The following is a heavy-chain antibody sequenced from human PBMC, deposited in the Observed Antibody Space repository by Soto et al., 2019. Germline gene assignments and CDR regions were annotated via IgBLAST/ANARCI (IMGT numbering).Heavy chain of an antibody. D-gene: IGHD3-9*01. J-gene: IGHJ6*02. V-gene: IGHV1-46*01. CDR3: ARVPILTGYFYYYYGMDV. CDR2: INPSGGST. CDR1: GYTFTSYY. Sequence: SVKVSCKASGYTFTSYYMHWVRQAPVQGLEWMGIINPSGGSTSYSQKFQGRVTMTRDTSTSTVYMELSSLRSEDTAVYYCARVPILTGYFYYYYGMDVWGQGTTVTVSS.